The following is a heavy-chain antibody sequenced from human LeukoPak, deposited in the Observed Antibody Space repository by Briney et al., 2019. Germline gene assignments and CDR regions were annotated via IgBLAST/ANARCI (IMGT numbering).Heavy chain of an antibody. Sequence: SQTLSLTCTVSGGSISSGDYYWSWIRQPPGKGLEWIGYIYYSGSTYYNPSLKSRVTISVDTSKNQFSLKLSSVTAADTAVYYCARLRVDYGDYARQGSYWGQGTLVTVSS. V-gene: IGHV4-30-4*08. J-gene: IGHJ4*02. CDR2: IYYSGST. CDR1: GGSISSGDYY. D-gene: IGHD4-17*01. CDR3: ARLRVDYGDYARQGSY.